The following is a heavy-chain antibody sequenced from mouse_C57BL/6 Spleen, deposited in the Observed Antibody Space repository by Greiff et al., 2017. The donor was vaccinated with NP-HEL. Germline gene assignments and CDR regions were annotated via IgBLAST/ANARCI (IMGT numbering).Heavy chain of an antibody. V-gene: IGHV5-17*01. D-gene: IGHD1-1*01. CDR1: GFTFSDYG. Sequence: EVKVEESGGGLVKPGGSLKLSCAASGFTFSDYGMHWVRQAPEKGLEWVAYISSGSSTIYYADTVKGRFTISRDNAKNTLSLQMTSLRSEDTAMYYCARDYGSSYEAMDYWGQGTSVTVSS. CDR3: ARDYGSSYEAMDY. J-gene: IGHJ4*01. CDR2: ISSGSSTI.